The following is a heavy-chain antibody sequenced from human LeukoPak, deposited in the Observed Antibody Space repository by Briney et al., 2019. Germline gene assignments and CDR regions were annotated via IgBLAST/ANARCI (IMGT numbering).Heavy chain of an antibody. Sequence: GASVKVSCKASGGTFSSYAISWVRQAPGQGLEWMGIINPSGGSTSYAQKFQGRVTMTRDMSTSTVYMELSSLRSEDTAVYYCASAVGWAPTFDYWGQGTLVTVSS. CDR1: GGTFSSYA. J-gene: IGHJ4*02. V-gene: IGHV1-46*01. CDR3: ASAVGWAPTFDY. D-gene: IGHD1-26*01. CDR2: INPSGGST.